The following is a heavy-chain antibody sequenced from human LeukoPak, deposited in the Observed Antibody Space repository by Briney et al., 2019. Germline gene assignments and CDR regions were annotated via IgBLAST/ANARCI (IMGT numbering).Heavy chain of an antibody. CDR1: GGSISSYY. CDR3: ARGPTVVAATDY. CDR2: IYYSGST. J-gene: IGHJ4*02. Sequence: SETLSLTCTVSGGSISSYYWSWIRQPPGRGLEWIGYIYYSGSTNYNPSLKSRVTISVDTSKNQFSLKLSSVTAADTAVHYCARGPTVVAATDYWGQGTLVTVSS. V-gene: IGHV4-59*01. D-gene: IGHD2-15*01.